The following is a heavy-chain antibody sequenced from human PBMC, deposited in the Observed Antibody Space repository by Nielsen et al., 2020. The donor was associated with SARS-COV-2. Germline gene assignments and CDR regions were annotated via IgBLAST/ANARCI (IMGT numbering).Heavy chain of an antibody. Sequence: SETLSLTCTVSGGSISSGGYYWSWIRQHPGKGLEWIGYIYYSGSTYYNPSLKSRVTISVDTSKNQFSLKLSSVTAADTAVYYCGRDDPKGQLLLDNWGQGTVVTVSS. J-gene: IGHJ4*02. CDR1: GGSISSGGYY. D-gene: IGHD3-10*01. V-gene: IGHV4-31*03. CDR2: IYYSGST. CDR3: GRDDPKGQLLLDN.